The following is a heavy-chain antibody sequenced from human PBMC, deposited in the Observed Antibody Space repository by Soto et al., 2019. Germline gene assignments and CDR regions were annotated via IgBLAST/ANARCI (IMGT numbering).Heavy chain of an antibody. V-gene: IGHV1-3*01. CDR1: GYTFTCYY. J-gene: IGHJ4*02. CDR2: INAGNGNT. CDR3: ARAVAVAADFDY. Sequence: GASVKVSCKASGYTFTCYYMHWVRQAPGQRLEWMGWINAGNGNTKYSQKFQGRVTITRDTSASTAYMELSSLRSEDTAVYYCARAVAVAADFDYWGQGTLVTVSS. D-gene: IGHD6-19*01.